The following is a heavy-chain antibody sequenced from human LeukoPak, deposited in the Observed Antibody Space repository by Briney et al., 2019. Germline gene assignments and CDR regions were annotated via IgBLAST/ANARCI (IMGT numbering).Heavy chain of an antibody. V-gene: IGHV3-30*18. Sequence: GRSLRLSCAASGFTFTSYGTHWVRQAPGKGLEWVAFISYAVINKKYGPSVRGRFTISRDNSKNTTYLQMNSLRGEDTAVYYGAKSGYYDSSGYSGDFDIWGQGTMVTVSS. D-gene: IGHD3-22*01. CDR2: ISYAVINK. CDR1: GFTFTSYG. J-gene: IGHJ3*02. CDR3: AKSGYYDSSGYSGDFDI.